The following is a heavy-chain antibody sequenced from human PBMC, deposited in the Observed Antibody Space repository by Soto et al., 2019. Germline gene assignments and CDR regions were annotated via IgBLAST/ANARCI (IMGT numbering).Heavy chain of an antibody. CDR2: ISTGGNYV. J-gene: IGHJ5*02. D-gene: IGHD2-2*01. CDR1: GFTFSDYS. V-gene: IGHV3-21*01. Sequence: GGSLRLSCATSGFTFSDYSMNWVRQVPGKDLEWISSISTGGNYVYYADSVKGRFTISRDNAKSSLYLQMDSLRAEDTAVYYCARDSRIVARPAMGSVGFDPWGQGT. CDR3: ARDSRIVARPAMGSVGFDP.